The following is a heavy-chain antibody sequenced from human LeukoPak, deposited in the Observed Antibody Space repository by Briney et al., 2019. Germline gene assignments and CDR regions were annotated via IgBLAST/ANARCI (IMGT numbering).Heavy chain of an antibody. CDR2: ITFSSSII. CDR3: ARDRLHYGEYEKTFDY. J-gene: IGHJ4*02. CDR1: GFTFSSYE. D-gene: IGHD4-17*01. Sequence: TGGSLRLSCAASGFTFSSYEMNWVRQAPGKGLEWVSYITFSSSIIYYADSVKGRFTISRDNAKNSLYLQMNSLRAEDTAVYYCARDRLHYGEYEKTFDYWGQGTLVSVSS. V-gene: IGHV3-48*03.